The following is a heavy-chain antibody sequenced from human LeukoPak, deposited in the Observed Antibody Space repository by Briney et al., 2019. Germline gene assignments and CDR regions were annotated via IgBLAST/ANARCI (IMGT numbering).Heavy chain of an antibody. J-gene: IGHJ4*02. CDR3: ARQVAGIGLYYFDY. CDR1: GGSINTGGYY. D-gene: IGHD6-19*01. V-gene: IGHV4-30-2*03. CDR2: IYRSGNT. Sequence: PSETLSLTCTVSGGSINTGGYYWTWIRQSSEKGLEWLGNIYRSGNTDYNPSLKSRVTISIDTSKNQFSLKLTSVTAADTAVYYCARQVAGIGLYYFDYWGQGTLVTVSS.